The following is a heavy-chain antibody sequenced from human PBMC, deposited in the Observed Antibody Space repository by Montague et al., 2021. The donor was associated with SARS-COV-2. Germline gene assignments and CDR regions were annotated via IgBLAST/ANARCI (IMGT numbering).Heavy chain of an antibody. CDR3: ARKTSRGLTIFGVVTASYCFDS. CDR2: IYYSGST. V-gene: IGHV4-39*01. D-gene: IGHD3-3*01. CDR1: GGSISSSSYF. J-gene: IGHJ4*02. Sequence: SETLSLTCTVPGGSISSSSYFWGWIRQPPGKGLEWIGSIYYSGSTYYNPSLKSRVTKSVDTSKNQFSLKLSSVTAADTAVFYCARKTSRGLTIFGVVTASYCFDSWGQGTLVTVSS.